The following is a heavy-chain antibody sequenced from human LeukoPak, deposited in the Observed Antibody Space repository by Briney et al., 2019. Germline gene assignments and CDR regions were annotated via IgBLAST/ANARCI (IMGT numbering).Heavy chain of an antibody. J-gene: IGHJ2*01. CDR3: ARAVYHNSASWYFDL. D-gene: IGHD3-22*01. CDR2: IYSGST. Sequence: WETLSLTCTVSGGSICNYYWRWIRQPAGNRLEWIGRIYSGSTNYNPSFKSRVTISADTSKKQFSLKMRSVTAADTALYYCARAVYHNSASWYFDLWGRGTLVTVSS. V-gene: IGHV4-4*07. CDR1: GGSICNYY.